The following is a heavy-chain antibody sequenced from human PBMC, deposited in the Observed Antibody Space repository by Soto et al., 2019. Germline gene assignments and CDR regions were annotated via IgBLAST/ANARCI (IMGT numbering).Heavy chain of an antibody. V-gene: IGHV1-18*01. CDR1: GYTFTSYG. CDR3: ARVLLVPARNGGNWFDP. J-gene: IGHJ5*02. Sequence: ASVKVSCKASGYTFTSYGISWVRQAPGQGLEWMGWISAYNGNTNYAQKLQGRVTMTTDTSTSTAYMELRSLRSDDTAVYYCARVLLVPARNGGNWFDPWGQGTLVTVSS. CDR2: ISAYNGNT. D-gene: IGHD2-2*01.